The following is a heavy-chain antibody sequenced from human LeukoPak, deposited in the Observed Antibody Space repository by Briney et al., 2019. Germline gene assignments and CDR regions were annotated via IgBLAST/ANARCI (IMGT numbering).Heavy chain of an antibody. CDR1: GFTFDDYA. J-gene: IGHJ4*02. CDR2: IKQDGSEK. Sequence: GRSLRLSCAASGFTFDDYAMNWVRQAPGKGLEWVANIKQDGSEKCYVDSVKGRFTISRDNAKNSLYLQMNSLRAEDTAMYYCARGRYSGTTYYFDYWGQGTLVTVSS. V-gene: IGHV3-7*03. D-gene: IGHD5-12*01. CDR3: ARGRYSGTTYYFDY.